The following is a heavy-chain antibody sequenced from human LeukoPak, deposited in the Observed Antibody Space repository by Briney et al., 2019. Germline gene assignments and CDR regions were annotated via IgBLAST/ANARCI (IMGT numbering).Heavy chain of an antibody. Sequence: GGSLRLSCAASGCTFGDYTMHWSRQPPGRGLQWVSLITGDGGTTSYAGSVKGRFTISRDNSKNSLYLHMNSLRNEDTALYYCAKGHFGAGHYWGQGTLVTVSS. V-gene: IGHV3-43*02. D-gene: IGHD3-3*01. CDR2: ITGDGGTT. J-gene: IGHJ4*02. CDR3: AKGHFGAGHY. CDR1: GCTFGDYT.